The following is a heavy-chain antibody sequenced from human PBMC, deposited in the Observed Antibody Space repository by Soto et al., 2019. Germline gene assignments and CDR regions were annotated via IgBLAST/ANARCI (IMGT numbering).Heavy chain of an antibody. V-gene: IGHV4-59*01. CDR1: GGSISSYY. Sequence: SETLSLTCTVSGGSISSYYGSWIRQPPGKGLEWIGYIYYSGSTNYNPSLKSRVTISVDTSKNQFSLKLSSVTAADTAVYYCARQQWLVLNAFDIWGQGTMVTVSS. CDR2: IYYSGST. D-gene: IGHD6-19*01. J-gene: IGHJ3*02. CDR3: ARQQWLVLNAFDI.